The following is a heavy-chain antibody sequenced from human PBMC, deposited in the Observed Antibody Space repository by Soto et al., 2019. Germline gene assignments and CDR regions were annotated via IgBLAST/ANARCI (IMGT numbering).Heavy chain of an antibody. V-gene: IGHV1-8*01. CDR2: MNPNSGNT. D-gene: IGHD4-17*01. Sequence: QVQLVQSGAEVKKPGASVKVSCKASGYTFTSYDINWVRQATGQGLEYLGWMNPNSGNTAYVQKFQGRVTMTWDTSITTAYMTLSSLGSEDTAVYFCARGVKYGAYSRWFDVWGQGTLVTVSS. J-gene: IGHJ5*02. CDR3: ARGVKYGAYSRWFDV. CDR1: GYTFTSYD.